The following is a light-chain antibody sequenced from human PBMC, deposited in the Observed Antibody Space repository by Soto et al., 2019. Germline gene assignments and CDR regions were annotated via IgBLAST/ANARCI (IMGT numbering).Light chain of an antibody. V-gene: IGLV2-14*01. J-gene: IGLJ2*01. CDR3: SSYTSSSSVV. CDR2: DVS. Sequence: QSALTQPASVSGSPGQSFTISCTGTSSDVGGYKYVSWYQQHPGKAPKLMIYDVSNRPSGVSNRFSGSKSGNTASLTISGLQAEDEADYYCSSYTSSSSVVFGGGTKLTVL. CDR1: SSDVGGYKY.